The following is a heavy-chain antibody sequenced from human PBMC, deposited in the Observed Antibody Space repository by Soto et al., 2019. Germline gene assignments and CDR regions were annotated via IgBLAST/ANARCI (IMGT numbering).Heavy chain of an antibody. Sequence: ASVKVSCKVSGYTLTELSMHWVRQAPGKGLEWMGGFDPEDGETIYAQKFQGRVTMTEDTSTDTAYMELSSLRSEDTAVYYCATARDIVVAVAATKYWFDPWGQGTLVTVSS. J-gene: IGHJ5*02. CDR3: ATARDIVVAVAATKYWFDP. CDR1: GYTLTELS. D-gene: IGHD2-15*01. V-gene: IGHV1-24*01. CDR2: FDPEDGET.